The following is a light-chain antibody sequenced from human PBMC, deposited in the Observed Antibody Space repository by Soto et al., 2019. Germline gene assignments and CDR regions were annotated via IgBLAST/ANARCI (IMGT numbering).Light chain of an antibody. CDR1: SSNIGSNT. CDR2: SNN. V-gene: IGLV1-44*01. CDR3: AAWDDSLNGVV. Sequence: QSVLTQPRSASGTPGQRVTISSSGRSSNIGSNTVNWYQQLPGTAPKLLIYSNNQRPSGVPDRFSGSKSGTSASLAISGLQSEDKADYYCAAWDDSLNGVVFGGGTQLTVL. J-gene: IGLJ2*01.